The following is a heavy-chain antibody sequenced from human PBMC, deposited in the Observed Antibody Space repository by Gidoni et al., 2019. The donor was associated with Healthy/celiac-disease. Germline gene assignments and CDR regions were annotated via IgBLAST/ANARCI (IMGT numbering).Heavy chain of an antibody. CDR3: AKDISRFLEWPIDY. CDR2: ISWNSGSI. V-gene: IGHV3-9*01. J-gene: IGHJ4*02. D-gene: IGHD3-3*01. CDR1: GFTFDDYA. Sequence: EVQLVESGGGLVQPGRSLSLSCAASGFTFDDYAMHWVRQAPGKGLEWVSGISWNSGSIGYADSVKGRFTISRDNAKNSLYLQMNSLRAEDTALYYCAKDISRFLEWPIDYWGQGTLVTVSS.